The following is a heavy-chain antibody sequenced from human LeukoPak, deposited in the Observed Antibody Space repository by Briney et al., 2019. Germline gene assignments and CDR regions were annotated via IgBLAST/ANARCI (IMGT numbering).Heavy chain of an antibody. J-gene: IGHJ6*02. CDR1: GYTFTSYY. D-gene: IGHD3-3*01. V-gene: IGHV1-46*01. CDR3: AREIYGFLEWLPGYHYYYGMDV. CDR2: INPSGGST. Sequence: ASVKVSCKASGYTFTSYYMHWVRQAPGQGLEWMGIINPSGGSTSYAQKFQGRVTMTRDTSTSTVYMELSSLRSEDTAVYYCAREIYGFLEWLPGYHYYYGMDVWGQGTTVTVSS.